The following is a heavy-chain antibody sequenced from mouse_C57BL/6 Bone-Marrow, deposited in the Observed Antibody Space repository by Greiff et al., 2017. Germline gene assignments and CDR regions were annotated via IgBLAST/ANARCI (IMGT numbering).Heavy chain of an antibody. CDR3: AREPLGYYYGSSYDY. V-gene: IGHV1-64*01. Sequence: QVQLKQPGAELVKPGASVKLSCKASGYTFTSYWMHWVKQRPGPGLEWIGMIHPNSGSTNYNEKFKSKATLTVDKSSSTAYMQLSSLTSEDSAVYYGAREPLGYYYGSSYDYWGEGTTLTVSS. D-gene: IGHD1-1*01. CDR1: GYTFTSYW. CDR2: IHPNSGST. J-gene: IGHJ2*01.